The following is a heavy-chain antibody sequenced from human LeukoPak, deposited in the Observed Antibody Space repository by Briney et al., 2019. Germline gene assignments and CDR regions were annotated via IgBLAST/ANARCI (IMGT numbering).Heavy chain of an antibody. Sequence: SGGSLRLSCAASGFTFSSYSMNWIRQAPGKGLEWVSSISSSSSYIYYADSVKGRFTISRDNSKNTLYLQMNSLRAEDTAVYYCAKGWLAGTIDYWGQGTLVTVSS. J-gene: IGHJ4*02. V-gene: IGHV3-21*01. CDR3: AKGWLAGTIDY. CDR1: GFTFSSYS. D-gene: IGHD1-7*01. CDR2: ISSSSSYI.